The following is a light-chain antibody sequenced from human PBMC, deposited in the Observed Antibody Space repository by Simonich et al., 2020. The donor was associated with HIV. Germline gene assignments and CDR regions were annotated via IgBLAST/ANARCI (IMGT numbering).Light chain of an antibody. CDR1: QGISSY. CDR3: QQYNNWPT. J-gene: IGKJ4*01. V-gene: IGKV1-9*01. CDR2: AAS. Sequence: IQLTQSPSFLSASVGDRITITCRARQGISSYLSWYQQKPGKAPKLLIYAASTLQSGVPSRFSGSGSGTDFTLTISSLQPEDFAVYYCQQYNNWPTVGGGTKVEIK.